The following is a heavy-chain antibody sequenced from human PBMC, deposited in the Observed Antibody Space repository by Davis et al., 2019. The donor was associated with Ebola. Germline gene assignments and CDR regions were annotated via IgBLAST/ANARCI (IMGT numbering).Heavy chain of an antibody. CDR1: GYTFTNYY. Sequence: ASVKVSCKASGYTFTNYYIHWVRQAPGQGLEWMGRINPDGGGTDYAQKFQGRVTMTWDTSINPAYMELSRLTSDDTAVYYCARARFVTSFVAVPTTRWFDPWGQGTLVSVSS. J-gene: IGHJ5*02. CDR3: ARARFVTSFVAVPTTRWFDP. V-gene: IGHV1-2*06. CDR2: INPDGGGT. D-gene: IGHD2-2*01.